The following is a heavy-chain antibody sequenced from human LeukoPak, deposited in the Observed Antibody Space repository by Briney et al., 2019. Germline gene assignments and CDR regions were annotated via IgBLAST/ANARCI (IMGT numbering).Heavy chain of an antibody. Sequence: GGSLRLSCAASGFTFSSYEMNWVRQAPGKGLEWASYISSSGSTIYYADSVKGRFTISRDNAKNSLYLQMNSLRAEDTAVYYCARDPFDWDQQYYFDYWGQGTLVTVSS. D-gene: IGHD3-9*01. CDR2: ISSSGSTI. CDR3: ARDPFDWDQQYYFDY. J-gene: IGHJ4*02. CDR1: GFTFSSYE. V-gene: IGHV3-48*03.